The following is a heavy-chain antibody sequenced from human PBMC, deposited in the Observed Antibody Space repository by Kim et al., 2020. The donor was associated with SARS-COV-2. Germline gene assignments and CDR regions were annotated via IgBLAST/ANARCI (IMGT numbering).Heavy chain of an antibody. D-gene: IGHD3-22*01. CDR1: GFTFSSYA. CDR3: AKGSRVYDSSGYLDY. J-gene: IGHJ4*02. CDR2: ISGSGGST. V-gene: IGHV3-23*01. Sequence: GGSLRLSCAASGFTFSSYAMSWVRQAPGKGLEWVSAISGSGGSTYYADSVKGRFTISRDNSKNTLYLQMNSLRAEDTAVYYCAKGSRVYDSSGYLDYWGQGALVTVSS.